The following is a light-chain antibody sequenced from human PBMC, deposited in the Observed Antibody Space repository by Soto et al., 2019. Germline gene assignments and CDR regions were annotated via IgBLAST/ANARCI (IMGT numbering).Light chain of an antibody. V-gene: IGKV1-5*03. J-gene: IGKJ2*01. CDR3: QQYNGYPHT. Sequence: DIQMTQSPSTLSASVGDRVTITCRASQSISTWLAWYQQKPGKAPKLLIYKASSLRNGVPSRFSGSGSGTEFTLTIYGLQPDDFASYYCQQYNGYPHTFCQGTKLEIK. CDR2: KAS. CDR1: QSISTW.